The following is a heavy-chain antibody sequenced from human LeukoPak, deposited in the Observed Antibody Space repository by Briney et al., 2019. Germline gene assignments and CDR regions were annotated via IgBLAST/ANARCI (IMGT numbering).Heavy chain of an antibody. V-gene: IGHV3-33*08. CDR3: ARDRGGVVATPCDY. Sequence: GGSLRLSCEGSAFIFSGHWMNWVRQTPGKGLEWVAVIWYDGSNKYYADSVKGRFTISRDNSKNTLYLQMNSLRAEDTAVYYCARDRGGVVATPCDYWGQGTLVTVSS. CDR1: AFIFSGHW. D-gene: IGHD5-12*01. CDR2: IWYDGSNK. J-gene: IGHJ4*02.